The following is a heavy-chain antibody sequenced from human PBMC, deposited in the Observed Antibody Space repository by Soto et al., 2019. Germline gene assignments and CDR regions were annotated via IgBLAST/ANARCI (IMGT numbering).Heavy chain of an antibody. V-gene: IGHV3-72*01. D-gene: IGHD2-21*01. CDR2: IRNKANSYTT. CDR3: SRAGILTTPYYFDY. J-gene: IGHJ4*01. CDR1: GFTFSDHY. Sequence: EVQLVESGGGLVQPGRSLRLSCAAFGFTFSDHYMDWVRQAPGKGLEWVGRIRNKANSYTTEYAASVKGRFTLSRDDSKNSLFLQMNSLKTEDTAVYYCSRAGILTTPYYFDYWGQGTLFTVSS.